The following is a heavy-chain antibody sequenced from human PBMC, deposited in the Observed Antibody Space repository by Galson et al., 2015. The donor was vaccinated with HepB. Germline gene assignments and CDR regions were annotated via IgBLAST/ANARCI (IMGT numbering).Heavy chain of an antibody. J-gene: IGHJ4*02. D-gene: IGHD3-16*01. Sequence: VRQAPGKGLEWVAVIRPDGGWQHYADSVKGRFTISRDNVKNTLYLEMNSLRAEDTAMYYCASTPMVAFGGVTRFDYWGQGTPVTVSS. CDR2: IRPDGGWQ. V-gene: IGHV3-30*04. CDR3: ASTPMVAFGGVTRFDY.